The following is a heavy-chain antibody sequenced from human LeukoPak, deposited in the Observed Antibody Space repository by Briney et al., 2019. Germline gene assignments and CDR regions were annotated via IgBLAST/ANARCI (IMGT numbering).Heavy chain of an antibody. Sequence: SGGSLRLSCAASGFTFSSNWMSWVRQAPGKGLEWVANIKEDGSEKHYVDSVKGRFTISRDNAKNSLYLQMNSLRAEDTAVYYCVRRGLTWRAFNYWGQGTLVTVSS. CDR3: VRRGLTWRAFNY. J-gene: IGHJ4*02. D-gene: IGHD3-10*01. CDR2: IKEDGSEK. CDR1: GFTFSSNW. V-gene: IGHV3-7*05.